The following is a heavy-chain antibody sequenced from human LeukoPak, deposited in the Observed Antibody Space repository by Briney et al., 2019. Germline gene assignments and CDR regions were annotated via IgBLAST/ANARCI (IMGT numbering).Heavy chain of an antibody. CDR3: ASRGYGYLELKFPGPFDP. CDR2: IYYSGST. J-gene: IGHJ5*02. V-gene: IGHV4-61*01. Sequence: SETLSLTCTVSGGSVSSGSYYWSWIRQPPGKGLEWIGYIYYSGSTNYNPPLKSRVTISVDTSKNQFSLKLSSVTAADTAVYYCASRGYGYLELKFPGPFDPWGQGTLVTVSS. CDR1: GGSVSSGSYY. D-gene: IGHD5-12*01.